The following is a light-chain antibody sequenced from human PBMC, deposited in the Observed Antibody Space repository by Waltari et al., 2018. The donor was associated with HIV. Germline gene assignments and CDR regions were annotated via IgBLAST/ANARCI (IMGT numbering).Light chain of an antibody. Sequence: MLMPSSQDPWLVSLGEGAPINCNSSQSVFFGSNNKNYLAWYQQKPGQPPKLLFYWASTRESGVPDRFSVSGSGTDFTLTISSLRTEDVAVYYCQQYYSTYTFGQGTKLEIK. CDR3: QQYYSTYT. CDR2: WAS. CDR1: QSVFFGSNNKNY. V-gene: IGKV4-1*01. J-gene: IGKJ2*01.